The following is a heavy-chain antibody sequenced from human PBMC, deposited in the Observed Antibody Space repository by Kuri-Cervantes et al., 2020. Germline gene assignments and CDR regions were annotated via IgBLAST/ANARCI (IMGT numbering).Heavy chain of an antibody. Sequence: VKVSCKASGGTFSSYAISWVRQAPGQGLEWMGGIIPIFGTANYAQKFQGRVTITADESTSTAYMELSSLRSEDTAVYYCARDGPKSSGGYEHTYYYYGMDVWGQGTTVTSP. CDR2: IIPIFGTA. CDR3: ARDGPKSSGGYEHTYYYYGMDV. J-gene: IGHJ6*02. V-gene: IGHV1-69*13. CDR1: GGTFSSYA. D-gene: IGHD5-12*01.